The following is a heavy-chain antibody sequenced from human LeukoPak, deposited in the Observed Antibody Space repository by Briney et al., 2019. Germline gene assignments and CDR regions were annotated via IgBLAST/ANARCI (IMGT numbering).Heavy chain of an antibody. J-gene: IGHJ4*02. D-gene: IGHD5-18*01. Sequence: PGGSLRLSCAASGFTFSSYAMHWVRQAPGKGLEWVAVISYDGGNKYYADSVKGRFTISRDNSKNTLYLQMNSLRAEDTAVYYCARNRGYSYGYGDYWGQGTLVTVSS. V-gene: IGHV3-30*04. CDR1: GFTFSSYA. CDR2: ISYDGGNK. CDR3: ARNRGYSYGYGDY.